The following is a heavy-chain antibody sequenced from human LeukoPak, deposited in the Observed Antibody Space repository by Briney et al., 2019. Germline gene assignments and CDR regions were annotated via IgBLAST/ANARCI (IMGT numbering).Heavy chain of an antibody. J-gene: IGHJ3*02. V-gene: IGHV3-20*04. CDR3: ARGGIVGATYAFDI. CDR1: GFTLSDYY. D-gene: IGHD1-26*01. CDR2: INWNGGST. Sequence: PGGSLRLSCAASGFTLSDYYMSWVRQAPGKGLEWVSGINWNGGSTGYADSVKGRFTISRDNAKNSLYLQMNSLRAEDTALYYCARGGIVGATYAFDIWGQGTMVTVSS.